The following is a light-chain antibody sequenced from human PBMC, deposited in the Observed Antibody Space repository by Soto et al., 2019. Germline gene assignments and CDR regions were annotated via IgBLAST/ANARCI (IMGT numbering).Light chain of an antibody. J-gene: IGKJ5*01. Sequence: EIVITQSPSTLSVSPCERVTLSCRASQSVSNKLGWYQHKPGQAPRLLIYDTSTRAAGTPARFTGSGSGTDFTLTISSLEPEDFAVYYCQQRSNWPPITFGQGTRLEIK. CDR3: QQRSNWPPIT. CDR1: QSVSNK. CDR2: DTS. V-gene: IGKV3-11*01.